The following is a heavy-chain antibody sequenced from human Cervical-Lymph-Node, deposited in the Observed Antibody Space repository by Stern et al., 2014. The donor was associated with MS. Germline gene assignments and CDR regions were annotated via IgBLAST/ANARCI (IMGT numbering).Heavy chain of an antibody. V-gene: IGHV1-3*01. J-gene: IGHJ2*01. CDR2: INAGNGNT. D-gene: IGHD3-10*01. Sequence: VQLEESGAEVKKPGASVKVSCKASGYTFMTYAMHWVRQAPGQRLEWMGWINAGNGNTKYSQKFQGRVTITRDTSASTAYMELSSLRSEDTAVYYCARGAGVYWYFDLWGRGTLVTVSS. CDR1: GYTFMTYA. CDR3: ARGAGVYWYFDL.